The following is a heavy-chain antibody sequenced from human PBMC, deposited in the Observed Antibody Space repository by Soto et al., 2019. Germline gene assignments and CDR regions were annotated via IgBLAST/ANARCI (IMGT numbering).Heavy chain of an antibody. CDR1: GFSFSSDSW. V-gene: IGHV4-28*01. CDR3: ATKDNGKYYFDF. D-gene: IGHD1-26*01. Sequence: SETLSLTCGVSGFSFSSDSWRGWLREPPGKGLEWIGNIYDGGITYYTPSLKSRLTMSVDTSKNKLYLKLSTVTAVDTAVYYCATKDNGKYYFDFWGQGTLVTVSS. CDR2: IYDGGIT. J-gene: IGHJ4*02.